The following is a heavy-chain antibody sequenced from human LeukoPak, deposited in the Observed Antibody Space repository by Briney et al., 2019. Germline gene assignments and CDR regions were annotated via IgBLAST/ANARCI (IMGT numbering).Heavy chain of an antibody. CDR2: INHSGST. D-gene: IGHD2-2*01. CDR3: ASYAKDIVVLPAASIYWYFDL. V-gene: IGHV4-34*01. Sequence: SETLSLTCAVYGGSFSGYYWSWIRQPPGKGLEWIGEINHSGSTNYNPSLKSRVTISVDTSKNQFSLKLSSVTAADTAVYYCASYAKDIVVLPAASIYWYFDLWGRGTLVTVSS. J-gene: IGHJ2*01. CDR1: GGSFSGYY.